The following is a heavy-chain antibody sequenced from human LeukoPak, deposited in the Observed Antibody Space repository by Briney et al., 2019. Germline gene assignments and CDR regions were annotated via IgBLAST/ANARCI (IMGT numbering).Heavy chain of an antibody. CDR2: MNPNSGNT. CDR1: GYTFTSYD. J-gene: IGHJ4*02. CDR3: ARWDTAMATVDY. V-gene: IGHV1-8*01. D-gene: IGHD5-18*01. Sequence: ASVKVSCKASGYTFTSYDINWVRQATGQGLEWMGWMNPNSGNTGYAQKFQGRVTMTRNTSISTAYMELSSLRSEDTAVYYCARWDTAMATVDYWGQGTLVTVSS.